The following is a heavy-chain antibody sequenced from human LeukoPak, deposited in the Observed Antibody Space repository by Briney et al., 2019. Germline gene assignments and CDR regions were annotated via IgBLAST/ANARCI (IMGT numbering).Heavy chain of an antibody. CDR1: GGSISSYY. Sequence: SETLSLTCTVSGGSISSYYWSWIRQPPGKGLEWIGYIYYSGSTNYNPSLKSRVTISVDTSKNQFSLKLSSVTAADTAVYCCARARTLSYFDYWGQGTLVTVSS. D-gene: IGHD5/OR15-5a*01. V-gene: IGHV4-59*01. CDR3: ARARTLSYFDY. CDR2: IYYSGST. J-gene: IGHJ4*02.